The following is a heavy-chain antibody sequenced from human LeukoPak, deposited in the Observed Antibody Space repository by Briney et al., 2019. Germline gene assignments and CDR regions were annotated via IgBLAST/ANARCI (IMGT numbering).Heavy chain of an antibody. CDR1: GYTFTSYY. CDR3: ARYWEYCSGGSCYSLPPDY. Sequence: ASVKVSCKASGYTFTSYYMHWVRQAPGQGLEWMGIINPSGGSTSYAQKFQGRVTMTRETSTSTVYMELSSLRYEDTAVYYCARYWEYCSGGSCYSLPPDYWGQGTLVTVSS. V-gene: IGHV1-46*03. CDR2: INPSGGST. D-gene: IGHD2-15*01. J-gene: IGHJ4*02.